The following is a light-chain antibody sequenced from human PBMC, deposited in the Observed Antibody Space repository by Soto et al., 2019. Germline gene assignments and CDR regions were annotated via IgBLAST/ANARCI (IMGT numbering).Light chain of an antibody. CDR1: SSDVGGYNY. CDR3: TSYAGSNFYV. J-gene: IGLJ1*01. Sequence: QSVLTQPPSASGSPGQSVTISCTGTSSDVGGYNYVSWYQQHPGKAPKLMIYGVSKRPSGVPDRFSGSKSGNTASLTVSGLQAEDEADYYCTSYAGSNFYVFGTGTKVTVL. CDR2: GVS. V-gene: IGLV2-8*01.